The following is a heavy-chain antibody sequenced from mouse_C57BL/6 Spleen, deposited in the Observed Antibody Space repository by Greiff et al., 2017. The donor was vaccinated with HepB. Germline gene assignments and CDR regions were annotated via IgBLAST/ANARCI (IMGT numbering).Heavy chain of an antibody. CDR2: IDPSDSYT. D-gene: IGHD4-1*01. CDR1: GYTFTSYW. Sequence: QVQLQQPGAELVKPGASVKLSCKASGYTFTSYWMQWVKQRPGQGLEWIGEIDPSDSYTNYNQKFKGKATLTVDTSSSTAYMQLSSLTSEDSAVYYGASKLALTGTKDAMDYWGQGTSVTVSS. J-gene: IGHJ4*01. V-gene: IGHV1-50*01. CDR3: ASKLALTGTKDAMDY.